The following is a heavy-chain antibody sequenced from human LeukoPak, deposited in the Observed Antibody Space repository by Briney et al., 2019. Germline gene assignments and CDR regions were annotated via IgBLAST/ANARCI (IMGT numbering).Heavy chain of an antibody. CDR2: IVGSSSTI. CDR3: ATDSPETAAFDY. Sequence: GGSLRLSCAASGFSFSTYSMNWVRQAPGKGLEWVSYIVGSSSTIYYADSVKGRFTISRDNAKNSLYLQMDSLRAEDTAVNYCATDSPETAAFDYWGQGTLVTVSS. CDR1: GFSFSTYS. V-gene: IGHV3-48*04. J-gene: IGHJ4*02. D-gene: IGHD1-1*01.